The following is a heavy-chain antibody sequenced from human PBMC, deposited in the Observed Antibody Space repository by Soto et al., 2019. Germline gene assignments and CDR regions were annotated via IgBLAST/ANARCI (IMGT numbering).Heavy chain of an antibody. D-gene: IGHD5-12*01. CDR2: IIPIFGTA. J-gene: IGHJ3*02. Sequence: ASVKVSCKASGGTFSSYAISWVRQAPGQGLEWMGGIIPIFGTANYAQKFQGRVTITADESTSTAYMELSSLRSEDTAVYYCASDSGYANYAFAIWGQGTMVTVS. CDR3: ASDSGYANYAFAI. CDR1: GGTFSSYA. V-gene: IGHV1-69*13.